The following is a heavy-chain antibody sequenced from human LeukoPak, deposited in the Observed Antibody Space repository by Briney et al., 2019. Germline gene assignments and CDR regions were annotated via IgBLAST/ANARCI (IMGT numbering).Heavy chain of an antibody. CDR1: GGSISSSSYY. Sequence: KSSETLSLTCTVSGGSISSSSYYWGWIRQPPGKGLEWIGSIYYSGSTYYNPSLQSRVTISVDTSKNQFSLKLSSVTAADTAVYYCARRPYDFWSGYHYWYFDLWGRGTLVTVSS. D-gene: IGHD3-3*01. V-gene: IGHV4-39*01. J-gene: IGHJ2*01. CDR2: IYYSGST. CDR3: ARRPYDFWSGYHYWYFDL.